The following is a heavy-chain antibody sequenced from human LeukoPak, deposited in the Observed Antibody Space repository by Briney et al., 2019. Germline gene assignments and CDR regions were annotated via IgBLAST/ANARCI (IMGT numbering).Heavy chain of an antibody. CDR1: GFTFSNYG. CDR3: AELGITMIGGV. J-gene: IGHJ6*04. CDR2: IRHDESNT. Sequence: GGSLRLSCAASGFTFSNYGIHWVRQAPGKGLEWVSFIRHDESNTYYTDSVKGRFTVSRDNSKNTLYLQMNTLRGEDTAVYYCAELGITMIGGVWGKGTTVTISS. D-gene: IGHD3-10*02. V-gene: IGHV3-30*02.